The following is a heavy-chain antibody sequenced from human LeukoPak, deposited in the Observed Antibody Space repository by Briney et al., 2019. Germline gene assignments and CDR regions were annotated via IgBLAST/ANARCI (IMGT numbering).Heavy chain of an antibody. V-gene: IGHV4-4*02. D-gene: IGHD3-22*01. J-gene: IGHJ4*02. Sequence: GSLRLSCAASGFTFSNYWMTWVRQPPGKGLEWIGEIYHSGSTNYNPSLKSRVTISVDKSKNQFSLKLSSVTAADTAVYYCARDSDYYDSSGYYYPFDYWGQGTLVTVSS. CDR2: IYHSGST. CDR3: ARDSDYYDSSGYYYPFDY. CDR1: GFTFSNYW.